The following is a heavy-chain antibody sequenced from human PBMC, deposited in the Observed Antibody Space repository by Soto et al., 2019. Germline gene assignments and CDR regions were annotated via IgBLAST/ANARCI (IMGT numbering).Heavy chain of an antibody. D-gene: IGHD2-15*01. CDR1: GFTFSTYS. J-gene: IGHJ3*02. V-gene: IGHV3-48*02. CDR2: ISSTSSAI. Sequence: EVQLVESGGGLIQPGGSLRLSCAASGFTFSTYSMNWVRQAPGKGLEWVSYISSTSSAIYYADSVKGRFTISRDNAKNSLYLQMNNLRDEDTAVYYCARECSGGSCYGIFDIWGQGTMVTVSS. CDR3: ARECSGGSCYGIFDI.